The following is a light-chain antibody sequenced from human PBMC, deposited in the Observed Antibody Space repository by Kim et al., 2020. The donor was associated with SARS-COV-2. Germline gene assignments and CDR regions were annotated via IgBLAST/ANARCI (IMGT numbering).Light chain of an antibody. CDR3: QQRSDWPT. J-gene: IGKJ1*01. Sequence: ALSPGERASLSCRASQSVSIYLAWYQQKPRQAPRLLIYDTSKRATDIPARFSGSGSETDFTLTISSLEPEDFAVYYCQQRSDWPTFGQGTKVDIK. CDR1: QSVSIY. CDR2: DTS. V-gene: IGKV3-11*01.